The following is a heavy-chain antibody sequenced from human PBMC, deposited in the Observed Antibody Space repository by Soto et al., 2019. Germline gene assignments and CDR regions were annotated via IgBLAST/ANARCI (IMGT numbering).Heavy chain of an antibody. D-gene: IGHD6-19*01. V-gene: IGHV3-21*01. CDR2: ISSSSSYI. Sequence: GGSLRLSCAASGFTFSSYSMNWVRQAPGKGLEWVSSISSSSSYIYYADSVKGRFTISRDNAKNSLYLQMNSLRAEDTAVYYCARDMKRQWLPKFDYWGQGTLVTVSS. CDR1: GFTFSSYS. CDR3: ARDMKRQWLPKFDY. J-gene: IGHJ4*02.